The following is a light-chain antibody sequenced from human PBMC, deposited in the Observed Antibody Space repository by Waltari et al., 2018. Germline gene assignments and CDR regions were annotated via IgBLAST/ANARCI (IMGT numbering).Light chain of an antibody. V-gene: IGLV3-19*01. CDR2: GRG. J-gene: IGLJ1*01. CDR1: SLRNYY. CDR3: ASRDSNLNQYV. Sequence: SSELTQDPAVSVALGQTVRITCQGDSLRNYYASWYQKKPGQAPVVVIYGRGDRPSGVPDRFSGSSSGNTASLTITGTQAEDEAAYYCASRDSNLNQYVFGTGTEVSVL.